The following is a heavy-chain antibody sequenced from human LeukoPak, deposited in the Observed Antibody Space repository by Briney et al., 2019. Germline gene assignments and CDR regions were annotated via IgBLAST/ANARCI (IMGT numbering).Heavy chain of an antibody. Sequence: NPSETLSLTCAVYGGSFSGYYWSWIRQPPGKGLEWRGEINHSGSTNYNPSLKSRVTISVDTSKNQFSLKLSSVTAADTAVYYCARGSSSSWYGPRYFDLWGRGTLVTVSS. CDR1: GGSFSGYY. J-gene: IGHJ2*01. CDR3: ARGSSSSWYGPRYFDL. D-gene: IGHD6-13*01. V-gene: IGHV4-34*01. CDR2: INHSGST.